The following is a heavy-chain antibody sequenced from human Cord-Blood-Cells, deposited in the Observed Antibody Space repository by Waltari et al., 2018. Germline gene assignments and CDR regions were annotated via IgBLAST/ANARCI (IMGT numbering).Heavy chain of an antibody. CDR1: GGSISSYY. CDR3: AREVYSNPYWYFDL. CDR2: IYYSGST. V-gene: IGHV4-59*01. Sequence: QVQLQESGPGLVKPSETMSLTCTVSGGSISSYYCSWTRQPPGKGMEWIGYIYYSGSTNYNPSLKSRVTISVDTSKNQFSLKLSSVTAADTAVYYCAREVYSNPYWYFDLWGRGTLVTVSS. J-gene: IGHJ2*01. D-gene: IGHD4-4*01.